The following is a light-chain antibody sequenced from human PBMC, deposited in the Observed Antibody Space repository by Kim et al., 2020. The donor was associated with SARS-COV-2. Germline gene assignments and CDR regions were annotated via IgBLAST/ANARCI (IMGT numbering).Light chain of an antibody. CDR1: KLGDKY. V-gene: IGLV3-1*01. CDR2: QDS. J-gene: IGLJ1*01. CDR3: QAWDSSTYV. Sequence: SYELTQPPSVSVSPGQTASITCSGVKLGDKYACWYQQKPGQSPVLVIYQDSKRPSGIPERFSGSNSGNTATLTISGTQAMDEADYYCQAWDSSTYV.